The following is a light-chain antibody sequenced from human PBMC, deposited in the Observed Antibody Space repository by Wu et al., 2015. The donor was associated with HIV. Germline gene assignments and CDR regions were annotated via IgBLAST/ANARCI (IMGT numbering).Light chain of an antibody. V-gene: IGKV3D-20*02. CDR3: QQRSSWPPT. Sequence: EIVLTQSPGTLSLSPGERATLSCRASQSVTSSYLGWYQQKPGQAPRLLIYGASNRATGIPDRFSGSGSGTDFTLTISRLEPEDFAVYYCQQRSSWPPTFGQGTKVEIK. J-gene: IGKJ1*01. CDR1: QSVTSSY. CDR2: GAS.